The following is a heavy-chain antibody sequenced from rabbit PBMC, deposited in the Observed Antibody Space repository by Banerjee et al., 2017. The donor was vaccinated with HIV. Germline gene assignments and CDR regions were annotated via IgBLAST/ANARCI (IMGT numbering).Heavy chain of an antibody. D-gene: IGHD4-2*01. CDR2: IGTADGNT. V-gene: IGHV1S45*01. CDR3: ARRADYAGGGNFNL. CDR1: GFSFSSSYW. J-gene: IGHJ4*01. Sequence: EESGGDLVKPEGSLTLTCTASGFSFSSSYWICWVRQAPGKGLEWIACIGTADGNTFYANWAKGRFTISKTPSTTVTLQMTSLTAADTATYFCARRADYAGGGNFNLWGPGTLVTVS.